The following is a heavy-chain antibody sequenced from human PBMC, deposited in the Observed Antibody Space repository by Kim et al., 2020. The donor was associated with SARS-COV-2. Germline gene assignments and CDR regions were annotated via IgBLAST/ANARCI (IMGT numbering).Heavy chain of an antibody. CDR3: ARGTYYDFWSGYTG. J-gene: IGHJ4*02. Sequence: GGSLRLSCAASGFTFSSYWMSWVRQAPGKGLEWVANIKQDGSEKYYVDSVKGRFTISRDNAKNSLYLQMNSLRAEDTAVYYCARGTYYDFWSGYTGWGQGTLVTVSS. V-gene: IGHV3-7*01. D-gene: IGHD3-3*01. CDR2: IKQDGSEK. CDR1: GFTFSSYW.